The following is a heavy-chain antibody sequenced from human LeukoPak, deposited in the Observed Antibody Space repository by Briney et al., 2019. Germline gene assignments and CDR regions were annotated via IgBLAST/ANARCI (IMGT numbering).Heavy chain of an antibody. J-gene: IGHJ3*02. Sequence: ASVKVSCKVSGYTLTELSIHWVRQAPGKGLEWMGGFDPEDGETIYAQKFQGRVTMTEDTSTDTAYMELSSLRSEDTAVYYCATDIRWLQGAFDIWGQGTMVTVSS. D-gene: IGHD5-24*01. V-gene: IGHV1-24*01. CDR2: FDPEDGET. CDR1: GYTLTELS. CDR3: ATDIRWLQGAFDI.